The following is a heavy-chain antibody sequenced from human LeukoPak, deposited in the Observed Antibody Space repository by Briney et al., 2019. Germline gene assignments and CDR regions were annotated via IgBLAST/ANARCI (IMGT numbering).Heavy chain of an antibody. Sequence: SVKVSCKASGGTFSSYAISWVRQAPGQGLEWMGGTIPIFGTANYAQKFQGRVTITADESTSTAYMELSSLRSEDTAVYYCASDTKYCSGGSCYLLASMDVWGQGTTVTVSS. V-gene: IGHV1-69*13. CDR3: ASDTKYCSGGSCYLLASMDV. CDR1: GGTFSSYA. CDR2: TIPIFGTA. D-gene: IGHD2-15*01. J-gene: IGHJ6*02.